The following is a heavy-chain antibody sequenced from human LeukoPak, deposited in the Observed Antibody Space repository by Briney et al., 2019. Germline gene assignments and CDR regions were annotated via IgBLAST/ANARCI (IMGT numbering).Heavy chain of an antibody. D-gene: IGHD5-18*01. J-gene: IGHJ4*02. CDR1: GGTFSSYA. V-gene: IGHV1-69*06. CDR2: IIPIFGTA. Sequence: SVKVSCKASGGTFSSYAISWVRQAPGQGLEWMGGIIPIFGTANYAQKFQGRVTITADKSTSTAYMELSSLRSEDTAVYYCAKDGEGYSYGFLYYFDYWGQGTLVTVSS. CDR3: AKDGEGYSYGFLYYFDY.